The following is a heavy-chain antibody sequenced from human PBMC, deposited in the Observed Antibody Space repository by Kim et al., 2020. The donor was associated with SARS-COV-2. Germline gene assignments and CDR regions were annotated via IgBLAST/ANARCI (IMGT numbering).Heavy chain of an antibody. V-gene: IGHV3-66*01. Sequence: SVKGRFTISRDNSKNTLYLQMNSLRAEDTAVYYCARDPAGVEGETPYFDYWGQGTLVTVSS. D-gene: IGHD1-26*01. CDR3: ARDPAGVEGETPYFDY. J-gene: IGHJ4*02.